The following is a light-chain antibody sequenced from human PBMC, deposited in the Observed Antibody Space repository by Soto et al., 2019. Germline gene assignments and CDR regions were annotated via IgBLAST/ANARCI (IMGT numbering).Light chain of an antibody. CDR1: QSVSSNF. CDR3: QQYDNWPQT. Sequence: EIVLTQSPGTLSLSPGERATLSCRASQSVSSNFLAWYQEKPGQAPRLLIYVASSRATGIPDRFSGSGSGTDFTLTVSSLQSEDFAVYYCQQYDNWPQTFGQGTKVDIK. CDR2: VAS. J-gene: IGKJ1*01. V-gene: IGKV3-20*01.